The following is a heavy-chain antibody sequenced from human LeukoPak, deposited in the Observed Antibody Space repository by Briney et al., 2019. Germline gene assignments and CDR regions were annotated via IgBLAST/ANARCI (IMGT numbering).Heavy chain of an antibody. J-gene: IGHJ4*02. D-gene: IGHD1-26*01. V-gene: IGHV1-2*02. Sequence: ASVKVSCKASGYTFTDYYMHCVRQAPGQRLEWMGWINPNSGDTKYAQNFQDRVTMTRDTTISTAYVELSGLTSDDTALYYCARGSALQGARFPFAYWGQGTLVTVSS. CDR2: INPNSGDT. CDR3: ARGSALQGARFPFAY. CDR1: GYTFTDYY.